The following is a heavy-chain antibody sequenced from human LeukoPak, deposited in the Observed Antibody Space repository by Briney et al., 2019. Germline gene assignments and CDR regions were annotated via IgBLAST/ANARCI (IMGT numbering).Heavy chain of an antibody. D-gene: IGHD3-10*01. CDR2: IDYSGNT. V-gene: IGHV4-31*03. CDR1: GGSIISSGYS. CDR3: ARDYGSGSGYFYYGMDV. Sequence: SETLSLTCNVSGGSIISSGYSWSWIRQHPGKGLEWIGYIDYSGNTHYNPSLKSRVIISVDTSKNQFSLKVRSVTAADTAVYYCARDYGSGSGYFYYGMDVWGQGTTVTVSS. J-gene: IGHJ6*02.